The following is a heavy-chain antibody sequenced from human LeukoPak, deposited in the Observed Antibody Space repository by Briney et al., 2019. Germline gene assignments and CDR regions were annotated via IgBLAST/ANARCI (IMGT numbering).Heavy chain of an antibody. CDR2: INPSAGST. J-gene: IGHJ6*04. Sequence: ASVKVSCKASGYTFTSYYMHWVRQAPGQGLEWMGIINPSAGSTRYAQKFQGRVTMTRDTTTSTVYMELSSLRAEDTAVYYCARGMVRGVIKIYVLRDVGGKRTTVTVFS. V-gene: IGHV1-46*01. D-gene: IGHD3-10*01. CDR3: ARGMVRGVIKIYVLRDV. CDR1: GYTFTSYY.